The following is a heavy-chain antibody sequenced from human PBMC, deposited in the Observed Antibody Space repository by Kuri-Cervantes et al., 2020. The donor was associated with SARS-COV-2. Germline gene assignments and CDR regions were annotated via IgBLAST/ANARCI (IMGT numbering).Heavy chain of an antibody. Sequence: GESLKISCAASGFTFSSNYMSWVRQAPGKGLEWVSAISGSGGSTYYADSVKGRFTISRDNAKNTLYLQMNSLRAEDTAVYYCANYAGMITFGGVIGHDYWGQGTLVTVSS. D-gene: IGHD3-16*02. V-gene: IGHV3-23*01. CDR2: ISGSGGST. CDR1: GFTFSSNY. J-gene: IGHJ4*02. CDR3: ANYAGMITFGGVIGHDY.